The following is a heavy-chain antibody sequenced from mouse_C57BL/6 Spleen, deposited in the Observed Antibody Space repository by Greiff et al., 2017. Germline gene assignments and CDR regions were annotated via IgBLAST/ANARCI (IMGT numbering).Heavy chain of an antibody. CDR2: INPSSGYT. D-gene: IGHD1-1*01. V-gene: IGHV1-7*01. CDR3: ARNYGSSYGGFDY. CDR1: GYTFTSYW. Sequence: QVQLQQSGAELAQPGASVKLSCTASGYTFTSYWMHWVKQRPGQGLEWIGYINPSSGYTKYNQKFKDKAKLTADKASSTAYMQLSSLTYEDSAVYYGARNYGSSYGGFDYWGQGTTLTVSS. J-gene: IGHJ2*01.